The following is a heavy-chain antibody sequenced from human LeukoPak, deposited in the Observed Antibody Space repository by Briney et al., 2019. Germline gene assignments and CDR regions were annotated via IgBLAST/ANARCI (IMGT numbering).Heavy chain of an antibody. CDR3: ARAPSSSNLLVFDY. Sequence: TGGSLRLSCAAPGFTFNSYEMNWVRQAPGKGLEWVSYISSGGTTIYYADSVKGRFTISRDNAKNSLYLQMNSLRAEDTAVYYCARAPSSSNLLVFDYWGQGTLVTVSS. V-gene: IGHV3-48*03. CDR1: GFTFNSYE. J-gene: IGHJ4*02. CDR2: ISSGGTTI. D-gene: IGHD6-13*01.